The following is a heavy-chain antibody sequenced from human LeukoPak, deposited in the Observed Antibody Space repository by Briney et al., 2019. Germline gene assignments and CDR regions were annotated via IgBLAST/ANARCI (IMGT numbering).Heavy chain of an antibody. Sequence: GGSLRLSCAVSGFTFTDTYMTWIRQAPGKGLEWVAFIRYDGSNKYYADSVKGRFTISRDNSKNTLYLQMKSLRAEDTAVYYCAKGGGYEAQYYYYYLDVWGKGTTVTISS. V-gene: IGHV3-30*02. D-gene: IGHD5-12*01. CDR3: AKGGGYEAQYYYYYLDV. CDR2: IRYDGSNK. J-gene: IGHJ6*03. CDR1: GFTFTDTY.